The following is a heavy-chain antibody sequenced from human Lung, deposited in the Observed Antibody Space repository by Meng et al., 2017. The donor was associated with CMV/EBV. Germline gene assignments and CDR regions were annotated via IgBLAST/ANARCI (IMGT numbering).Heavy chain of an antibody. V-gene: IGHV1-8*03. J-gene: IGHJ6*02. CDR2: MNPNSGKT. CDR1: GYAFISYD. Sequence: ASVXVSCKASGYAFISYDINWVRQATVQGLDWMGWMNPNSGKTGYAQKFQGRVTITRDISINTAYMEVSSLRSEDTAVYFCARAGGNSNYYYGMDVWGQGTXVTVSS. D-gene: IGHD4-23*01. CDR3: ARAGGNSNYYYGMDV.